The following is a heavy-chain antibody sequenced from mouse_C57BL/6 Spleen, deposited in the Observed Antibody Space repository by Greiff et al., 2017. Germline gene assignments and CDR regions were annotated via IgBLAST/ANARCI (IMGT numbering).Heavy chain of an antibody. D-gene: IGHD1-1*01. J-gene: IGHJ1*03. Sequence: QAQLQQSGSELVRPGTSVKMSCKASGYTFTNYWTGWAKQRPGHGFVWIGDIYPGGGYTNYNEKFKGKATLTADKSSSTDYMQFSSLTSEDSAIYYGARWNYYGSRGYFDVWGTGTTVTVSS. CDR1: GYTFTNYW. CDR2: IYPGGGYT. V-gene: IGHV1-63*01. CDR3: ARWNYYGSRGYFDV.